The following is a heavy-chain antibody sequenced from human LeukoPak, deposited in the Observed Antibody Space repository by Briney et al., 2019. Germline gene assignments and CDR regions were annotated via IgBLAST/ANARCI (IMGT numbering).Heavy chain of an antibody. CDR3: ARGSYLYGMDV. CDR1: GGSISSGGYS. Sequence: PSQTLSLTCAVSGGSISSGGYSWSWIRRPPGKGLEWIGYIHHSGSTYYNPSLKSRVTISVDRSKNQFSLKLSSVTAADTAVYYCARGSYLYGMDVWGQGTTVTVSS. J-gene: IGHJ6*02. CDR2: IHHSGST. D-gene: IGHD3-10*01. V-gene: IGHV4-30-2*01.